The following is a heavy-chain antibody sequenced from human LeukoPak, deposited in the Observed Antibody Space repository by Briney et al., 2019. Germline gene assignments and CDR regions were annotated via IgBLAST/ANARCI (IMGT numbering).Heavy chain of an antibody. CDR1: GFTFSSYG. J-gene: IGHJ6*03. CDR2: IRYNGNNE. CDR3: ARDTAWSTADYYMDV. D-gene: IGHD5/OR15-5a*01. Sequence: PGGSLRLSCEVSGFTFSSYGMQWVRQAPGKGPEWVAFIRYNGNNEYYADSVKGRFTISRDNSKSTLYLQMNSVRAEDTAVYYCARDTAWSTADYYMDVWGKGTSVIVS. V-gene: IGHV3-30*02.